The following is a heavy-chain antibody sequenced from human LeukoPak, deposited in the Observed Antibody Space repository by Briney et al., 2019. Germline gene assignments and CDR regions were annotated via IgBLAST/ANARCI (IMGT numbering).Heavy chain of an antibody. V-gene: IGHV1-69*13. CDR1: GGTFSSYA. Sequence: SVKVSCKASGGTFSSYAISWVRQAPGQGLEWMGGIIPIFGTANYAQKFQGRVTITADESTSTAYMELSSLRSEDTAVYYCARTVVTRRGYYYYYGTDVWGQGTTVTVSS. CDR2: IIPIFGTA. CDR3: ARTVVTRRGYYYYYGTDV. D-gene: IGHD4-23*01. J-gene: IGHJ6*02.